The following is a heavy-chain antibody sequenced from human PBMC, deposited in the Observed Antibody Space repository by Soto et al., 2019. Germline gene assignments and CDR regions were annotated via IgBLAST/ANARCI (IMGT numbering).Heavy chain of an antibody. Sequence: SQTLSLTCAISGDSVSSNSAAWNWIRQSPSRGLEWLGRTYYRSKWYNDYAVSVKSRITINPDTSKNQFSLQLNSVTPEDTAVYYCARDKGTWYSSSWYVVYFDYWGQGTLVTVSS. V-gene: IGHV6-1*01. CDR2: TYYRSKWYN. D-gene: IGHD6-13*01. CDR1: GDSVSSNSAA. J-gene: IGHJ4*02. CDR3: ARDKGTWYSSSWYVVYFDY.